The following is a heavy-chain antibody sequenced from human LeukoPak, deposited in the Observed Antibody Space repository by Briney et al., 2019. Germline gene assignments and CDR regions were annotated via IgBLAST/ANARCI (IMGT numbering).Heavy chain of an antibody. V-gene: IGHV3-21*01. Sequence: GGSLRLSCAASGFTFSSYSMNWVRQAPGKGLEWVSSISSSSSYIYYADSVKGRFTISKDNAKNSLYLQMSRLRAEDPAVYYCARVDYDSSGYYTSNFDYWGKGTLVTVSS. CDR2: ISSSSSYI. D-gene: IGHD3-22*01. CDR1: GFTFSSYS. J-gene: IGHJ4*02. CDR3: ARVDYDSSGYYTSNFDY.